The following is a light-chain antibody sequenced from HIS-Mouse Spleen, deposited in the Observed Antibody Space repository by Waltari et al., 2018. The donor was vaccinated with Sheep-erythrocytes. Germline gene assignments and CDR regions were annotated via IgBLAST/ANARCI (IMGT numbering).Light chain of an antibody. V-gene: IGLV2-11*01. CDR2: DVS. CDR3: CSYAGSYNYV. J-gene: IGLJ1*01. Sequence: QSALTQPRSVSGSPGQSAPISCTGTSSDVGGSNYVSWYQQHPGKAPKLMIYDVSKRPSGVPDRFSGSKSGNTASLTISGLQAEDEADYYCCSYAGSYNYVFGTGTKVTVL. CDR1: SSDVGGSNY.